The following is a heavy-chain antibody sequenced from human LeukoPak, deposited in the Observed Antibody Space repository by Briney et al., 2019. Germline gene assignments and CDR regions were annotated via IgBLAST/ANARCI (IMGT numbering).Heavy chain of an antibody. D-gene: IGHD3-3*01. J-gene: IGHJ4*02. CDR1: GGSFSGYY. Sequence: SETLSLTCAVYGGSFSGYYWSWIRQPPGKGLEWIGEINHSGSTNYNPPLKSRVTISVDTSKSQFSLKLSSVTAADTAVYYCARVQIRITIFGVVTPLNFDYWGQGTLVTVSS. CDR2: INHSGST. CDR3: ARVQIRITIFGVVTPLNFDY. V-gene: IGHV4-34*01.